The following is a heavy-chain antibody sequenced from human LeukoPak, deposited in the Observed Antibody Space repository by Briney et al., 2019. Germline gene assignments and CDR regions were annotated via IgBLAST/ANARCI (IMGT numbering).Heavy chain of an antibody. D-gene: IGHD3-22*01. V-gene: IGHV3-30*02. CDR2: IRYDGSNK. CDR3: ARALDYYDSSGYLGSNWFDP. J-gene: IGHJ5*02. CDR1: GFTFSSYG. Sequence: GSLRLSCATSGFTFSSYGMHWVRQAPGKGLEWVAFIRYDGSNKYYADSVKGRFTISRDNAKNSLYLQMNSLRAEDTAVYYCARALDYYDSSGYLGSNWFDPWGQGTLVTVSS.